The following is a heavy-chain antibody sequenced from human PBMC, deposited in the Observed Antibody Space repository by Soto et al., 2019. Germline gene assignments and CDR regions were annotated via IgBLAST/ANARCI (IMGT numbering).Heavy chain of an antibody. Sequence: EVQLVESGGDLVQPGGSLRLSCAGSGFNFRQAWMSWVRQAPGKGLEWVARMKSIFYGETIDYAAPVRGRFTISRDDSYNTRFLQMSSLQTEDSAVDYCVIDDYDNRGGYFYDPFDFWGQGTMITVSS. D-gene: IGHD3-22*01. CDR3: VIDDYDNRGGYFYDPFDF. J-gene: IGHJ3*01. V-gene: IGHV3-15*01. CDR2: MKSIFYGETI. CDR1: GFNFRQAW.